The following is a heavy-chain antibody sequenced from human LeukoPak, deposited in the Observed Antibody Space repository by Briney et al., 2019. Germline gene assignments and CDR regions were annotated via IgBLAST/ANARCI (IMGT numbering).Heavy chain of an antibody. CDR2: IYHSGSA. CDR1: GGSISSSNW. Sequence: PSGTLSLTCAVSGGSISSSNWWSWVRPPPGKGLEWIGEIYHSGSANYNPSLKSRVTISVDKSKNQFSLRLSSVTAADTAVYYCASAGHDGIGYKVCWGQGALVTVSS. CDR3: ASAGHDGIGYKVC. J-gene: IGHJ4*02. V-gene: IGHV4-4*02. D-gene: IGHD3-22*01.